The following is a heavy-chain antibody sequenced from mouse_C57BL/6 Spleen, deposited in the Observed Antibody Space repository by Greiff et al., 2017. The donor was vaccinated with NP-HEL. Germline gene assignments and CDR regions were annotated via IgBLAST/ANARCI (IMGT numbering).Heavy chain of an antibody. CDR3: ARGSDYYGSSYYFDY. Sequence: DVKLVESEGGLVQPGSSMKLSCTASGFTFSDYYMAWVRQVPEKGLEWVANINYDGSSTYYLDSLKSRFIISRDNAKNILYLQMSSLKSEDTATYYCARGSDYYGSSYYFDYWGQGTTLTVSS. D-gene: IGHD1-1*01. V-gene: IGHV5-16*01. J-gene: IGHJ2*01. CDR2: INYDGSST. CDR1: GFTFSDYY.